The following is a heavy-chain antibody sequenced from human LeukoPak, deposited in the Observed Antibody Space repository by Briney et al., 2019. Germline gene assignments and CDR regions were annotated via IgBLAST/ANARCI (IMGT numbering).Heavy chain of an antibody. CDR1: GFTFSSYA. D-gene: IGHD2-15*01. J-gene: IGHJ4*02. CDR3: AKSGLNRFDY. Sequence: PGGSLRLSCAASGFTFSSYAMSWVRQAPGKGLEWVSSISGGSGSGGSTYYADSVKGRVTISRDNSKNTLSLQMNSLRAEDTAVYYCAKSGLNRFDYWGQGTLVTVSS. V-gene: IGHV3-23*01. CDR2: ISGGSGSGGST.